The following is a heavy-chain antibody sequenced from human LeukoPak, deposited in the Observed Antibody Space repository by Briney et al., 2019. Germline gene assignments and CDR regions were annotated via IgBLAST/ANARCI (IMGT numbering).Heavy chain of an antibody. CDR2: IYYSGST. Sequence: SGTLSLTCTVSGGSISSYYWSWIRQPPGKGLEWIGYIYYSGSTNYNPSLKSRVTISVDTSKNQFSLKLSSVTAADTAVYYCARSVAHYDILTGYYAAFDYWGQGTLVTVSS. D-gene: IGHD3-9*01. V-gene: IGHV4-59*01. CDR3: ARSVAHYDILTGYYAAFDY. J-gene: IGHJ4*02. CDR1: GGSISSYY.